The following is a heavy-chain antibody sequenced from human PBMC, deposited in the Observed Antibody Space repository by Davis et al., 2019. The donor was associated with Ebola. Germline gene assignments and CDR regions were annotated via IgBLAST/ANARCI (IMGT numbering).Heavy chain of an antibody. V-gene: IGHV3-23*01. CDR2: ISAAGAVT. Sequence: GGSLRLSCAASGFIFHDFTMGWVRQAPGKGLEWVSTISAAGAVTYYADSVKGRFIISKDNSKNILSLQMNSLRPEDTALYYCAKDIGSTEYFFDSWGQGTLVTVSS. CDR3: AKDIGSTEYFFDS. D-gene: IGHD1-26*01. CDR1: GFIFHDFT. J-gene: IGHJ4*02.